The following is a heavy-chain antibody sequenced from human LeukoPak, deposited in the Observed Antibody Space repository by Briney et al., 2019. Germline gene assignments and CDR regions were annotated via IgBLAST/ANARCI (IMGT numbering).Heavy chain of an antibody. CDR2: INHSGST. J-gene: IGHJ4*02. CDR3: ARRGGMITFGGVIVPYYFDY. CDR1: GGSFSGYY. V-gene: IGHV4-34*01. D-gene: IGHD3-16*02. Sequence: SETLSLTCAVYGGSFSGYYWSWIRQPPGKGLEWIGEINHSGSTYYNPSLKSRVTISVDTSKNQFSLKLSSVTAADTAVYYCARRGGMITFGGVIVPYYFDYWGQGTLVTVSS.